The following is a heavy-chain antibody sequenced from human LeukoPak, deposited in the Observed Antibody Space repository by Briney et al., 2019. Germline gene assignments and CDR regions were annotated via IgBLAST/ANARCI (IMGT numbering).Heavy chain of an antibody. CDR3: ARDSAHIVVVPVVIPPGLDNWFDP. CDR1: GFTFSDYY. D-gene: IGHD2-2*01. V-gene: IGHV3-11*05. Sequence: GGSLRLSCAASGFTFSDYYMSWIRQAPGKGLEWVSYISGSSTNTKYADSVKGRITNSRDNAKNSLYLQMNSLRAEDTAVYYCARDSAHIVVVPVVIPPGLDNWFDPWGQGTLVTVSS. CDR2: ISGSSTNT. J-gene: IGHJ5*02.